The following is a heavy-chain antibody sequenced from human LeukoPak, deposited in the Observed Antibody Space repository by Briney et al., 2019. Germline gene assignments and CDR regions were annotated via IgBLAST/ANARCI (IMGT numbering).Heavy chain of an antibody. Sequence: PSETLSLTCTVSGGSISTYYWGWLRQPPGKGLEWIGNIYYGENTYYNPSLKSRVTISIDTSKNQFYLKLSSLTAADTAVYYCARRDDSSGYHKIFDYWGPGTLVTVSS. D-gene: IGHD3-22*01. CDR2: IYYGENT. J-gene: IGHJ4*02. V-gene: IGHV4-39*01. CDR3: ARRDDSSGYHKIFDY. CDR1: GGSISTYY.